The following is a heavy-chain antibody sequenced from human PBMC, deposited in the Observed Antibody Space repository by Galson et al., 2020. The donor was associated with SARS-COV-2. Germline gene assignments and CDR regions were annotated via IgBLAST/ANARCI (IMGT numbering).Heavy chain of an antibody. J-gene: IGHJ6*02. V-gene: IGHV2-70*01. CDR3: VGNSVTTFPLYDYDGMFV. D-gene: IGHD4-17*01. Sequence: SGPTLVKPTQPLTLTCTFSGFSLSTSGMCVSWIRQPPGTALEWLALIDWDDDKYYSTSLKTRLTISKDNSKIQVVLTMTNIDPVDTATYDCVGNSVTTFPLYDYDGMFVGGQGTTVTVSS. CDR1: GFSLSTSGMC. CDR2: IDWDDDK.